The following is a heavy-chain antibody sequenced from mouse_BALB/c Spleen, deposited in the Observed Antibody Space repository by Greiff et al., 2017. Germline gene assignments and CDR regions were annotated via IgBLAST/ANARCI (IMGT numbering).Heavy chain of an antibody. CDR1: GYTFTDYY. D-gene: IGHD2-4*01. CDR3: ARRITYAMDY. J-gene: IGHJ4*01. CDR2: IYPGSGNT. V-gene: IGHV1-77*01. Sequence: QVQLKESGAELARPGASVKLSCKASGYTFTDYYINWVKQRTGQGLEWIGEIYPGSGNTYYNEKFKGKATLTADKSSSTAYMQLSSLTSEDSAVYFCARRITYAMDYWGQGTSVTVSS.